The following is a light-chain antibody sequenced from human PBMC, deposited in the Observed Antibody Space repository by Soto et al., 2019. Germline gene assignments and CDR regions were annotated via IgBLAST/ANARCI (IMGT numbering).Light chain of an antibody. Sequence: DIQMTQSPSTLSASVRDRVTITCRASQSISSWLAWYQQKPGKAPKLLIYDASSLESGVPSRFSGSGSGTEFTLTISSLQPDDFATYYCQQYNTYPYTFGQGTKLEIK. CDR1: QSISSW. J-gene: IGKJ2*01. CDR2: DAS. CDR3: QQYNTYPYT. V-gene: IGKV1-5*01.